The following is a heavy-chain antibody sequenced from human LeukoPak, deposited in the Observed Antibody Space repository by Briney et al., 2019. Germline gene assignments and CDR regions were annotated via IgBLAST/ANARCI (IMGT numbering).Heavy chain of an antibody. Sequence: SQTLSLTCTVSGGSISSGGYYWSWLRQHPGTGLEWIGYIYYSGSTYYNPSLKSRVTISVDTSKNQFSLKLSAVTAADTAVYYCARVGYNGSGSYWFDRWGQGTLVTVSS. CDR1: GGSISSGGYY. CDR2: IYYSGST. V-gene: IGHV4-31*03. D-gene: IGHD3-10*01. CDR3: ARVGYNGSGSYWFDR. J-gene: IGHJ5*02.